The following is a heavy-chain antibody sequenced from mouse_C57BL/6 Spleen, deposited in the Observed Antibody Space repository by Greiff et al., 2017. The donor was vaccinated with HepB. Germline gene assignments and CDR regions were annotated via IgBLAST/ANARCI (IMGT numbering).Heavy chain of an antibody. CDR3: ARSPFYGSSWYFDV. D-gene: IGHD1-1*01. V-gene: IGHV1-64*01. CDR1: GYTFTSYW. Sequence: VKLQQPGAELVKPGASVKLSCKASGYTFTSYWMHWVKQRPGQGLEWIGMIHPNSGSTNYNEKFKSKATLTVDKSSSTAYMQLSSLTSEDSAVYYCARSPFYGSSWYFDVWGTGTTVTVSS. J-gene: IGHJ1*03. CDR2: IHPNSGST.